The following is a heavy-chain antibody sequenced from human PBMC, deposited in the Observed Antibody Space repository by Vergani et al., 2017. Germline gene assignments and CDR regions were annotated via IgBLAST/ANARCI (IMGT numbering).Heavy chain of an antibody. D-gene: IGHD3-22*01. CDR1: GGSISSGDYY. CDR3: ARDRSDYYDSSGYFRGWYFDL. V-gene: IGHV4-30-4*08. CDR2: IYYSGST. Sequence: QVQLQESGPGLVKPSQTLSLTCTVSGGSISSGDYYWSWIRQPPGTGLEWIGYIYYSGSTYYNPSLKSRVTISVDTSKNQFSLKLSSVTAADTAVYYCARDRSDYYDSSGYFRGWYFDLWGRGTLVTVSS. J-gene: IGHJ2*01.